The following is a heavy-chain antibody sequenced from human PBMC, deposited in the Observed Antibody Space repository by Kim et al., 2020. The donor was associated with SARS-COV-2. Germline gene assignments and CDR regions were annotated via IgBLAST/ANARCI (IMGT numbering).Heavy chain of an antibody. CDR2: VSAYNGDT. V-gene: IGHV1-18*01. Sequence: ASVKVSCKASGYTFTSYGISWVRQAPGQGFEWMGWVSAYNGDTKYAQKLQGRVIMTTDTSTSTAYMELRSLRSDDTAVYYCARDLRIAVAGTPLQVDYWGQGTLVTVSS. CDR1: GYTFTSYG. CDR3: ARDLRIAVAGTPLQVDY. D-gene: IGHD6-19*01. J-gene: IGHJ4*02.